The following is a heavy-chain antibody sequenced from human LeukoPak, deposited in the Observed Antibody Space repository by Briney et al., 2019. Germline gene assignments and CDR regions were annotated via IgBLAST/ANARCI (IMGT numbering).Heavy chain of an antibody. J-gene: IGHJ3*02. CDR2: MNPNSGNT. V-gene: IGHV1-8*02. CDR3: ARGQKGDDAFDI. D-gene: IGHD3-16*01. Sequence: RASVKVSCKASGYTFTGYYMHWVRQAPGQGLEWMGWMNPNSGNTGYAQKFQGRVTMTRNTSISTAYMELSSLRSEDTAVYYCARGQKGDDAFDIWGQGTMVTVSS. CDR1: GYTFTGYY.